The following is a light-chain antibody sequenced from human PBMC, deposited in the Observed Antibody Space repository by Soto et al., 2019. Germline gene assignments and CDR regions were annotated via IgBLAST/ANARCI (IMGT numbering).Light chain of an antibody. CDR1: QSVSSSY. CDR3: QQYGSSPPSST. Sequence: EIVLTQSPGTLSLSPGERATLSCRASQSVSSSYLAWYQQKPGQAPRLLIYGASSRATGIPDRFSGSGSGTEFTLTISSLQSEDFAVYYCQQYGSSPPSSTFGQGTRLEIK. CDR2: GAS. V-gene: IGKV3-20*01. J-gene: IGKJ5*01.